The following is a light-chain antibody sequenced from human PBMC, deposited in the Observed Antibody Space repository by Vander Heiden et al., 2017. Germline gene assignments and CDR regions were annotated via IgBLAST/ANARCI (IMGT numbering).Light chain of an antibody. CDR2: GNS. Sequence: GAPGQRVTISCTGSSSNIGAGYDVHWYQQLPGTAPKLLIYGNSNRPSGVPDRFSGSKSGTSASLAITGLQAEDEADYYCQSYDSSLSGSNVFGTGTKVTVL. J-gene: IGLJ1*01. CDR1: SSNIGAGYD. V-gene: IGLV1-40*01. CDR3: QSYDSSLSGSNV.